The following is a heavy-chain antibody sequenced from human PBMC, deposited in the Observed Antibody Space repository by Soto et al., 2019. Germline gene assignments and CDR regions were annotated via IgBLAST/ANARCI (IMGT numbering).Heavy chain of an antibody. CDR1: GGSISSYY. CDR2: IYYSWGT. J-gene: IGHJ4*02. V-gene: IGHV4-59*01. CDR3: ARESWDTGFDY. Sequence: QVQLQESGPGLVKPSETLSLTCTVSGGSISSYYWSWIRQPPGKGLEWIGYIYYSWGTNYNPSLKSPVTISIDTSKNQFFLRLSSVTTADTAVYYCARESWDTGFDYWGQGTLVTVSS. D-gene: IGHD5-18*01.